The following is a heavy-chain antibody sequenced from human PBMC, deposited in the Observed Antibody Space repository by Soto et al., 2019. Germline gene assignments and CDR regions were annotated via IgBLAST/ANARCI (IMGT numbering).Heavy chain of an antibody. CDR1: GYTFTSYA. CDR2: INAGNGNT. D-gene: IGHD1-26*01. J-gene: IGHJ5*02. V-gene: IGHV1-3*05. CDR3: ARGRAPPTNWFDP. Sequence: QVQLVQSGAEEKKPGASVKVSCKASGYTFTSYAMHWVRQAPGQRLEWMGWINAGNGNTKYSQKFQGRVTINRDTSASTAYMELSSLRSEDTAVYYCARGRAPPTNWFDPWGQGTLVTVSS.